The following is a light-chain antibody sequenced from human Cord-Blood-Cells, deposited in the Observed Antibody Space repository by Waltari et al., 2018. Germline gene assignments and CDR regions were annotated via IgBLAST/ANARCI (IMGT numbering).Light chain of an antibody. Sequence: QSALTQPASVSGSPGQSITITCTGTSSDVGSYNLVSWYPQHPGKAPKLMIYEVSKRPSGVSNRFSGSKSGNTASLTISGLQAEDEADYYCCSYAGSSTFFGTGTKVTVL. CDR1: SSDVGSYNL. V-gene: IGLV2-23*02. J-gene: IGLJ1*01. CDR2: EVS. CDR3: CSYAGSSTF.